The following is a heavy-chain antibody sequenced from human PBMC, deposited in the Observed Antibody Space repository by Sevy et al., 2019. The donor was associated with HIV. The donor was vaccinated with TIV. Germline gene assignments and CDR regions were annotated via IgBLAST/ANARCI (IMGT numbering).Heavy chain of an antibody. CDR1: GFTFSSYG. CDR2: ISYDGSNK. V-gene: IGHV3-30*18. D-gene: IGHD5-18*01. CDR3: AKEGGYSYGFDY. J-gene: IGHJ4*02. Sequence: GGSLRLSCASSGFTFSSYGMHWVRQAPGKGLEWVAVISYDGSNKYYADSVKGRFTISRDNSKNTLYLQMNSLRAEDTAVYYCAKEGGYSYGFDYWGQGTLVTVSS.